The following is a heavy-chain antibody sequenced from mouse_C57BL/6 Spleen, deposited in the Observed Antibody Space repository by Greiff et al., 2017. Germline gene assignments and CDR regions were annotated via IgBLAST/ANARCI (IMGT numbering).Heavy chain of an antibody. CDR3: ARHTGTGDYFDY. Sequence: EVKLVESGGDLVKPGGSLKLSCAASGFTFSSYGMSWVRQTPDKRLEWVATISSGGSYTYSPDSVKGRFTISRDNAKNPLYLQMSSLKSEDTAMYYCARHTGTGDYFDYWGQGTTLTVSS. CDR2: ISSGGSYT. CDR1: GFTFSSYG. J-gene: IGHJ2*01. V-gene: IGHV5-6*01. D-gene: IGHD4-1*01.